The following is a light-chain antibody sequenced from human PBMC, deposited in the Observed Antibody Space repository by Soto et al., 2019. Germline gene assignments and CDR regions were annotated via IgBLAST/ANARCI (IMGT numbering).Light chain of an antibody. Sequence: QSALTQPASVSGSPGQSITISCTGTSSDVGSYNLVSWYQQHPGKAPKLMIYEVSKRPSGVSNCFSGSKSGNTASLTISGLQAEDEADYYCCSYAGSKGWVFGGGTKLTVL. CDR2: EVS. CDR3: CSYAGSKGWV. V-gene: IGLV2-23*02. J-gene: IGLJ3*02. CDR1: SSDVGSYNL.